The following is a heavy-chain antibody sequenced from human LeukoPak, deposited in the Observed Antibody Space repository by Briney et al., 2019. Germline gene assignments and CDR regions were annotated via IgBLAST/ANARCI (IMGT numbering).Heavy chain of an antibody. D-gene: IGHD6-13*01. CDR3: AGDPGWEQLVLDY. Sequence: PGRSLRLSCAASGFTFSSYAMHWVRQAPGKGLEWVAVISYDGSNKYYADSVKGRFTISRDNSKNTLYLQMNSLRAEDTAVCYCAGDPGWEQLVLDYWGQGTLVTVSS. J-gene: IGHJ4*02. CDR2: ISYDGSNK. CDR1: GFTFSSYA. V-gene: IGHV3-30-3*01.